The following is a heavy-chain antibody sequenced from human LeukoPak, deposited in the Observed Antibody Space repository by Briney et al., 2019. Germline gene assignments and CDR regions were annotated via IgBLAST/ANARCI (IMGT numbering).Heavy chain of an antibody. J-gene: IGHJ4*02. D-gene: IGHD3-22*01. CDR3: ARGSTYYDSSGQVPFDY. CDR1: GFTFSTYS. V-gene: IGHV3-48*01. CDR2: ISSSSSTI. Sequence: PGGSPRLSCAASGFTFSTYSMNWVRQAPGKGLEWVSYISSSSSTIYYADSVKGRFTISRDNAKNSLYLQMNSLRAEDTAVYYCARGSTYYDSSGQVPFDYWGQGTLVTVSS.